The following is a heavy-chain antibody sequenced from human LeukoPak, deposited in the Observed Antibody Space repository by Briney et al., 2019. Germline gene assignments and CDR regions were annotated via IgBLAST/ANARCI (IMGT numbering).Heavy chain of an antibody. CDR1: GFTFSSYG. CDR3: ARHPLMIYGYYGMDV. V-gene: IGHV3-33*01. J-gene: IGHJ6*02. Sequence: TGGSLRLSCAASGFTFSSYGMHWVRQAPGKGLEWVAVIWYDGSNKYYADSVKGRFTISRDNSKNTLYLQMNSLRAEDTAVYYCARHPLMIYGYYGMDVWGQGTTVTVSS. CDR2: IWYDGSNK. D-gene: IGHD4-17*01.